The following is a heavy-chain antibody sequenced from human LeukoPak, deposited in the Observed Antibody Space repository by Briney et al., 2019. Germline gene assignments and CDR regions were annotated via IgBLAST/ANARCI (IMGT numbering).Heavy chain of an antibody. CDR2: ISSSSSYI. D-gene: IGHD1-26*01. J-gene: IGHJ4*02. Sequence: PGGSLRLSCAASGFTFSSYSMNWVRQAPGKGLEWVSSISSSSSYIYYADSVKGRFTTSRDNAKNSLYLQMNSLRAEDTAVYYCAKERTWWELSDPFDYWGQGTLVTVSS. V-gene: IGHV3-21*01. CDR3: AKERTWWELSDPFDY. CDR1: GFTFSSYS.